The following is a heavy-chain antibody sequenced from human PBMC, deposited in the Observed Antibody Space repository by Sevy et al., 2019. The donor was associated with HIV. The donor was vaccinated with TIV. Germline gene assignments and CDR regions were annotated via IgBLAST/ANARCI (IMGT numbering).Heavy chain of an antibody. CDR2: ISFDASNK. V-gene: IGHV3-30*03. CDR1: GFIFSDYY. D-gene: IGHD1-1*01. CDR3: ALERLSSDVAEYFQN. Sequence: GGSLRLSCSGSGFIFSDYYMSWIRQAPGRGLEWVATISFDASNKHYADSVKGRFTISRDNFQNSLFLQMNSLRPEDTAVYYCALERLSSDVAEYFQNWGQGTLVTVSS. J-gene: IGHJ1*01.